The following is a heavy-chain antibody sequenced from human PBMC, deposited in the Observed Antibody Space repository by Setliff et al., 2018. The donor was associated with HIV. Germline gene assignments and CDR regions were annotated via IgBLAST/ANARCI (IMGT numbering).Heavy chain of an antibody. CDR2: INWNGAIT. J-gene: IGHJ6*03. CDR3: ARVKYDSSGYLSYMDV. V-gene: IGHV3-20*04. CDR1: GFTFDDFG. D-gene: IGHD3-22*01. Sequence: AGGSLRLSCAASGFTFDDFGMTWVRQRPGKGLEWVSGINWNGAITDYADSVKGRFTISRDNAKKSLYLQMNSLRVEDTALYYCARVKYDSSGYLSYMDVWGKGTTVTVSS.